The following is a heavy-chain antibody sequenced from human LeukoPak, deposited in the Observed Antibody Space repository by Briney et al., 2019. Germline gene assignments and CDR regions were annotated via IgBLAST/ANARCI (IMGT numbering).Heavy chain of an antibody. CDR3: ARRGYSYGYDY. V-gene: IGHV3-13*01. D-gene: IGHD5-18*01. J-gene: IGHJ4*02. CDR2: IGTAGDT. Sequence: GGSLGLSCAASGSTFSSYDMHWVRQATGKGLEWVSAIGTAGDTYYPGSVKGRFTISRENAKNSLYLQMNSLRAGDTAVYYCARRGYSYGYDYWGQGTLVTVSS. CDR1: GSTFSSYD.